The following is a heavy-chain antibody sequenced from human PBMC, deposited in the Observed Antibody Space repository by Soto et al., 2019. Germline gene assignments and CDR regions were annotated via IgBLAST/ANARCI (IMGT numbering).Heavy chain of an antibody. CDR1: GFTFSSYA. J-gene: IGHJ4*02. CDR2: SSATGSGT. V-gene: IGHV3-23*01. Sequence: EVQLLESGGGLVQPGGSLRLSCAASGFTFSSYAMTWVRQAPGKGLEWISFSSATGSGTYSADSVKGRFTISRDNSKNTVYLQMNSLRAEDTAPYYCAKDRRAGCNYGGYGDKWGQGTQVIVSS. CDR3: AKDRRAGCNYGGYGDK. D-gene: IGHD4-4*01.